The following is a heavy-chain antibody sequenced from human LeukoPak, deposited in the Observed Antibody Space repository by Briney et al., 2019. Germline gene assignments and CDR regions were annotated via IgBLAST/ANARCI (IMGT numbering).Heavy chain of an antibody. CDR3: AKEGYSGYDAFDI. Sequence: GGSLRLSCAASGFTFSSYAMSWVRQAPGKGLEWVSAISGSGGSTYYADSVKGRFTISRDNSKNALFFQMNSLRDEDTAVYYCAKEGYSGYDAFDIWGQGTMVTVSS. V-gene: IGHV3-23*01. D-gene: IGHD5-12*01. J-gene: IGHJ3*02. CDR1: GFTFSSYA. CDR2: ISGSGGST.